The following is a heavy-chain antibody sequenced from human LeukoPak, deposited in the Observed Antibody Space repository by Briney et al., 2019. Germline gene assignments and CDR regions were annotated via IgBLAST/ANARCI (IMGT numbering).Heavy chain of an antibody. D-gene: IGHD2-2*01. V-gene: IGHV4-59*08. J-gene: IGHJ3*02. CDR3: ARQGLSAAFDI. CDR1: GGSISSYY. CDR2: IYYSGST. Sequence: SETLSLTCTVSGGSISSYYWSWIRQPPGKGLERIGYIYYSGSTNYNPSLKSRVTISVDTSKNQFSLKLSSVTAADTAVYYCARQGLSAAFDIWGQGTMVTVSS.